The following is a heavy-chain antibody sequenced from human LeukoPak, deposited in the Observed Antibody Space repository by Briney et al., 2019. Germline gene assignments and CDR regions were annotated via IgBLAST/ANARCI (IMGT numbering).Heavy chain of an antibody. V-gene: IGHV1-18*01. D-gene: IGHD1-1*01. Sequence: ASVKVSCKASGYTFTSYGISWVRQAPGQGLEWMGWISAYNGNTNYAQKLQGRVTMTTDTSISTAYMELSRLRSDDTAVYYCARDGTDFGFDPWGQGTLVTVSS. J-gene: IGHJ5*02. CDR1: GYTFTSYG. CDR2: ISAYNGNT. CDR3: ARDGTDFGFDP.